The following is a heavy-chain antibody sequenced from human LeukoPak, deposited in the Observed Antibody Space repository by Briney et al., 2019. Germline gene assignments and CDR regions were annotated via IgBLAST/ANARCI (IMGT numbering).Heavy chain of an antibody. CDR2: ISSSGSTI. J-gene: IGHJ3*02. D-gene: IGHD1-26*01. Sequence: GGSLRLSCAASGFTFSSYEMNWVRQAPGKGLEWVSYISSSGSTIYYADSVKGRFTISRDNSKNTLYLQMNSLRGEDTAVYYCARGGSYLSAFDIWGQGTMVTVSS. CDR1: GFTFSSYE. CDR3: ARGGSYLSAFDI. V-gene: IGHV3-48*03.